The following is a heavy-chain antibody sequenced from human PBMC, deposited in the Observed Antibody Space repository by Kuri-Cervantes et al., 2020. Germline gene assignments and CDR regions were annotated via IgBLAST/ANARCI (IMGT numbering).Heavy chain of an antibody. J-gene: IGHJ4*02. Sequence: SLKISCAVSGFTFDDYAMHWVRQAPGKGLERVSGITWNSGSITYADSVKGRFTISRDISKSTLYLQMNSLRAEDTAVYYCARDRNMRGYSGYDFDYWGQGTLVTVSS. CDR2: ITWNSGSI. CDR1: GFTFDDYA. V-gene: IGHV3-9*01. D-gene: IGHD5-12*01. CDR3: ARDRNMRGYSGYDFDY.